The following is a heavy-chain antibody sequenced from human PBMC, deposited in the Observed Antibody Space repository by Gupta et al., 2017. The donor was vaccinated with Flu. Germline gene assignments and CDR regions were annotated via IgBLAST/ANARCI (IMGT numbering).Heavy chain of an antibody. D-gene: IGHD1-1*01. CDR1: RFVFGSYG. CDR3: AKTGTTGYFYMYV. CDR2: ISYNGDKT. V-gene: IGHV3-30*18. Sequence: QGLLVESGGSVVQPGRSLTLSSAASRFVFGSYGMNCVRQAPGKGLELVAMISYNGDKTSYVDSVKGLFTVSRDNSRDTLYLQMNSLRDDDKSVYYCAKTGTTGYFYMYVWGKGTTVIVSS. J-gene: IGHJ6*03.